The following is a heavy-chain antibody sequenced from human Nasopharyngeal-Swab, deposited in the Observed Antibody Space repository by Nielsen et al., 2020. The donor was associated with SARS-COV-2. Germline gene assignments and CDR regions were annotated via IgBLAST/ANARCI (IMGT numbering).Heavy chain of an antibody. D-gene: IGHD5-24*01. CDR3: ARDFGDGKGYNTPWFAP. CDR1: GFTFTNFW. Sequence: GESLKISCAASGFTFTNFWMTWVRQAPGKGLEWVANIKQEGDEKYYVDSVKGRFTISRDNAKNSLFLEMNSLRPEDTAVYYCARDFGDGKGYNTPWFAPWGQGTLVTVSS. V-gene: IGHV3-7*01. J-gene: IGHJ5*02. CDR2: IKQEGDEK.